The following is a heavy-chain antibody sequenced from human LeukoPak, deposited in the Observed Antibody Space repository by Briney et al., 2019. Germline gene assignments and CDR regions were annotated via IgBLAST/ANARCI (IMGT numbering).Heavy chain of an antibody. CDR2: IYYSGST. CDR1: GGSISSHY. J-gene: IGHJ3*02. CDR3: AKSVVVATTRLGPFDT. D-gene: IGHD3-22*01. Sequence: SETLSLTCTVSGGSISSHYWSWIRQPPGKGLEWIGYIYYSGSTNYNPSLKSRVTISVDTSKNQFSLKLSSVTAADMAVYYCAKSVVVATTRLGPFDTWGQGTMVTVSS. V-gene: IGHV4-59*08.